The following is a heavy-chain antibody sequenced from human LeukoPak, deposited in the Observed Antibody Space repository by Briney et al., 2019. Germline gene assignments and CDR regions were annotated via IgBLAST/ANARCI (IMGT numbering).Heavy chain of an antibody. Sequence: PSETLSLTCTVSGGSISSYYWSWIRQPPGKGLEWIGYIYYSGSTNYNPSLKSRVTISVDTSKNQFSLKLSSVTAADTAVYYCARERVYCSGGSCQYNWFDPWGQGTLVTVSS. D-gene: IGHD2-15*01. CDR3: ARERVYCSGGSCQYNWFDP. J-gene: IGHJ5*02. CDR2: IYYSGST. V-gene: IGHV4-59*01. CDR1: GGSISSYY.